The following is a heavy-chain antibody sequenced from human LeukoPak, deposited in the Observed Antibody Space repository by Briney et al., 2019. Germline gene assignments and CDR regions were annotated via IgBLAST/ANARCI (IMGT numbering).Heavy chain of an antibody. CDR1: GGSFSGYY. CDR2: INHSGST. D-gene: IGHD5-18*01. CDR3: ARRRYSYGYAY. Sequence: SETLSLTCAVYGGSFSGYYWSWIRQPPGKGLEWIGEINHSGSTNYNPSLKSRVTISVDTSKNQFSLKLSSVTAADTAVYYCARRRYSYGYAYWGQGSLVTVSS. V-gene: IGHV4-34*01. J-gene: IGHJ4*02.